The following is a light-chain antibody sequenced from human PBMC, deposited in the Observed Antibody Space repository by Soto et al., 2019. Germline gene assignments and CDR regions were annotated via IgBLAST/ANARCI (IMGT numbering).Light chain of an antibody. J-gene: IGKJ2*01. Sequence: DIQMTQSPSTLSASVGDRVTITCRASQSISSWLAWYQQKPGKAPKLLIYKASSLESGGPSRFSGSGSGTEFTLTIISLQPDDFASYSCQQYNSYSRNTVGQGTKLEIK. V-gene: IGKV1-5*03. CDR2: KAS. CDR1: QSISSW. CDR3: QQYNSYSRNT.